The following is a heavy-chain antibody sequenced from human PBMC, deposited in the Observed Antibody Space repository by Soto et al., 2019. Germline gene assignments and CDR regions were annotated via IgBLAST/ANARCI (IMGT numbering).Heavy chain of an antibody. CDR3: AKDLFIGFDP. CDR1: GFTLSSNA. Sequence: PGGSLRLSCAASGFTLSSNAMSWVRHAPGKGRGWVSAFSGSGGSTYYADSVKGRFTISRDNSKNTLYLQMSSLSAEDTAVYYCAKDLFIGFDPWGQGTLVTVSS. V-gene: IGHV3-23*01. CDR2: FSGSGGST. J-gene: IGHJ5*02. D-gene: IGHD3-16*02.